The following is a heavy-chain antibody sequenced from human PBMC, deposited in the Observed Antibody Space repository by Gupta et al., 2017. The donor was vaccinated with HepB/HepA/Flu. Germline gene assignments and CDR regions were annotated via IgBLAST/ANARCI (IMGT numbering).Heavy chain of an antibody. CDR2: IYYSGST. D-gene: IGHD3-10*01. V-gene: IGHV4-59*01. Sequence: QVQLQESGPGLVKPSETLSLTCTVSGGSISSYYWSWIRQPPGKGLEWIGYIYYSGSTNYNPSLKRRVTISVDTSKNQFSLKLSSVTAADTAVDYCARGWVTRGRGSPQGFDPWGQGTLVTVSS. J-gene: IGHJ5*02. CDR3: ARGWVTRGRGSPQGFDP. CDR1: GGSISSYY.